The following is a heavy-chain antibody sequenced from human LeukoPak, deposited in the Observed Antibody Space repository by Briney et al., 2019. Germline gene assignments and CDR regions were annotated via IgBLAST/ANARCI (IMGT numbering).Heavy chain of an antibody. V-gene: IGHV3-23*01. CDR3: ALVSYGPYYFDY. J-gene: IGHJ4*02. D-gene: IGHD5-18*01. CDR1: GFTFSSYA. CDR2: IRGSGSGT. Sequence: PGGSLRLSCAASGFTFSSYAMAWVRQAPGKGLEWVSSIRGSGSGTYYADSVKGRFTMSRDNSKNTLSLQMNSLRAEDTAVYYCALVSYGPYYFDYWGQGTLVTVSS.